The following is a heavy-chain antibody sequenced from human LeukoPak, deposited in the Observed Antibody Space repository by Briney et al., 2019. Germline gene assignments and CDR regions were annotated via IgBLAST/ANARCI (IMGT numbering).Heavy chain of an antibody. Sequence: ASVKVSCKASGYTFTSYAMNWVRQAPGQGLEWMGWINTNTGNPTYAQGLTGRFVFSLDTSVSTAYLQISSLKAEDTAVYYCARDWAAMVIYYYYGMDVWGQGTTVTVSS. V-gene: IGHV7-4-1*02. J-gene: IGHJ6*02. CDR1: GYTFTSYA. D-gene: IGHD5-18*01. CDR2: INTNTGNP. CDR3: ARDWAAMVIYYYYGMDV.